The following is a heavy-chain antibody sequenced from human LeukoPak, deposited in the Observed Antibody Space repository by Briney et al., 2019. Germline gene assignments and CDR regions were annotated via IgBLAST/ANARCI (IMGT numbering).Heavy chain of an antibody. CDR2: LSGSGGGT. Sequence: GGSLRLSCAVSGITLSNYGMSWVRQAPGKGLEWVAGLSGSGGGTNYADSVQGRFTISRGNPKNTLYLQMNSLRAEDTAVYFCAKRGVVIRVFLVGFHKEAYYFDSWGQGALVTVSS. D-gene: IGHD3-10*01. J-gene: IGHJ4*02. CDR3: AKRGVVIRVFLVGFHKEAYYFDS. CDR1: GITLSNYG. V-gene: IGHV3-23*01.